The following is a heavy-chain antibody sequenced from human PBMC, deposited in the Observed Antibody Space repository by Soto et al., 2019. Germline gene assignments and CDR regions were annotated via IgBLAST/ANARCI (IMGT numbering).Heavy chain of an antibody. Sequence: SETLSLTCAAYGGTFSGYYWSWIRKPPGKGLEWIGEINHSGSTNYNPSLKSRVSISVDTSKNQFSLKLSPVTAAETAGSYCGRGQGRYNIYYVIDVYAQGITVTFSS. V-gene: IGHV4-34*01. CDR2: INHSGST. CDR1: GGTFSGYY. J-gene: IGHJ6*02. D-gene: IGHD3-16*02. CDR3: GRGQGRYNIYYVIDV.